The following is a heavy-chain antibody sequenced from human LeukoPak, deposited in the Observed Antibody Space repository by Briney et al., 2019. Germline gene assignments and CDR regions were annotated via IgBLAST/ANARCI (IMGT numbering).Heavy chain of an antibody. D-gene: IGHD3-10*01. V-gene: IGHV4-30-4*01. CDR3: ARGIYDSGSYYNG. CDR2: IYYSGST. Sequence: SETLSLTCTVSGGSISSGDYYWSWIRQPPGKGLEWIGYIYYSGSTYYNPSLKSRVTISVDTSKNQFSLKLSSVTAADTAVYYCARGIYDSGSYYNGWGQGTLVTVSS. J-gene: IGHJ4*02. CDR1: GGSISSGDYY.